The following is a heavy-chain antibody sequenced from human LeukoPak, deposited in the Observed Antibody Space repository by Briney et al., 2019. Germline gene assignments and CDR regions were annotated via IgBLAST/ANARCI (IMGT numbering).Heavy chain of an antibody. D-gene: IGHD6-19*01. Sequence: GGSLRLSCAASGFTFRNYWMHWVRQVPGKGPVWVSRINSDGSSTSYADSVKGRSTIFRDNNKNMLYLEMNSLRAEDTAVYYCARATFDSTGLFDYWGQGNLVTVSS. CDR2: INSDGSST. CDR1: GFTFRNYW. J-gene: IGHJ4*02. CDR3: ARATFDSTGLFDY. V-gene: IGHV3-74*01.